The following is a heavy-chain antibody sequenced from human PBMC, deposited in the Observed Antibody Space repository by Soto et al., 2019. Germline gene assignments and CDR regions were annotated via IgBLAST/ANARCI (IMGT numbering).Heavy chain of an antibody. CDR2: ISWNSGSI. Sequence: GGSLRLSCAASGFTFDDYAMHWVRQAPGKGLEWVSGISWNSGSIGYADSVKGRFTISRDNAKNSLYLQMNSLRAEDTALYYCAKGTELLWFGEFYYFDYWGQGTLVTVSS. J-gene: IGHJ4*02. V-gene: IGHV3-9*01. CDR1: GFTFDDYA. CDR3: AKGTELLWFGEFYYFDY. D-gene: IGHD3-10*01.